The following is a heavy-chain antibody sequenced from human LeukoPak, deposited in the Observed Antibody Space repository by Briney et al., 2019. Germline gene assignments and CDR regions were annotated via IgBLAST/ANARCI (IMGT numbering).Heavy chain of an antibody. CDR2: ISYDGSDE. J-gene: IGHJ3*01. Sequence: GGSLRLSCAAFGITFSSFGMHWVRQAPGKGLEWVAVISYDGSDEYYADSVKGRFTISRDNSKNTLYLQMNSLRAEDTAVYYCARDRFMVRGVMVGTFDLWGQGTMVTVSS. CDR1: GITFSSFG. D-gene: IGHD3-10*01. V-gene: IGHV3-30*03. CDR3: ARDRFMVRGVMVGTFDL.